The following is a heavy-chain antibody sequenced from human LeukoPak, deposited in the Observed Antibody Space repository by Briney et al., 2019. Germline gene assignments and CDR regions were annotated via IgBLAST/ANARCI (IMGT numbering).Heavy chain of an antibody. CDR3: ASEQRYYHDSGGQFDY. Sequence: SETLSLTCTVSGRSIGTYYWNWIRQPPGKGLEWIGYIYYNGSTNYNPSLKSRVTISVDTSKNRFSLKLSSVTAADTAVYYCASEQRYYHDSGGQFDYWGQGTMVTVSS. V-gene: IGHV4-59*01. CDR1: GRSIGTYY. D-gene: IGHD3-22*01. CDR2: IYYNGST. J-gene: IGHJ4*02.